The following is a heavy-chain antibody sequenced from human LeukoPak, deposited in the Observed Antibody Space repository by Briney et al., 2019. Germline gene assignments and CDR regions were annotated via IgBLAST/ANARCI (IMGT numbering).Heavy chain of an antibody. CDR2: INHSGST. Sequence: SETLPLTCAVYGGSFSGYYWSWIRQPPGKGLEWIGEINHSGSTNDNPSLKSRVTISVDTSKNQFSLKLSSVTAADTAVYYCARGDCSSTSCYVVYWGRGTLVTVSS. CDR3: ARGDCSSTSCYVVY. V-gene: IGHV4-34*01. CDR1: GGSFSGYY. D-gene: IGHD2-2*01. J-gene: IGHJ4*02.